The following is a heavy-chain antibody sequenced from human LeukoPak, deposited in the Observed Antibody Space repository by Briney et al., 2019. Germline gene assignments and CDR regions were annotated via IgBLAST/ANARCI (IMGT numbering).Heavy chain of an antibody. CDR1: GGSISNYY. V-gene: IGHV4-59*12. CDR3: ARAPPTMVRVYFDY. D-gene: IGHD3-10*01. J-gene: IGHJ4*02. Sequence: SETLSLTCTVSGGSISNYYWSWIRQPPGKGLEWIGYISYSGSTYYNPSLKSRVTISVDTSKNQFSLKLSSVTAADTAVYYCARAPPTMVRVYFDYWGQGTLVTVSS. CDR2: ISYSGST.